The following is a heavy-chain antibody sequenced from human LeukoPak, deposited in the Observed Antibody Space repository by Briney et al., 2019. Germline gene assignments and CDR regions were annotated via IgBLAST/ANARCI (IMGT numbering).Heavy chain of an antibody. CDR2: IYYSGST. J-gene: IGHJ4*02. V-gene: IGHV4-59*01. CDR1: GGSISSYY. D-gene: IGHD1-26*01. CDR3: AREYSGSYNY. Sequence: KPSATLSLTCPVSGGSISSYYWSWIRQPPGKGREWIGYIYYSGSTNYNPSLKSRVTISVDTSRNQFSLKLSSVTAADTAVYYCAREYSGSYNYWGQGTLVTVSS.